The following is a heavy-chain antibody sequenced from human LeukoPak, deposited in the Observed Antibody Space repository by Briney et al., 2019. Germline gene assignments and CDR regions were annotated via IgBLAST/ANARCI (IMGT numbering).Heavy chain of an antibody. D-gene: IGHD4-17*01. Sequence: TPSETLSLTCTVSGGSMSSHYWSWIRQPPGKGLEWIAYIYYSGSTNYNPSLKSRVTISVDTSKNLFSLKLTSVTAADTAVYFCARDTGDWFDPWGQGTLVTVSS. J-gene: IGHJ5*02. CDR2: IYYSGST. V-gene: IGHV4-59*11. CDR3: ARDTGDWFDP. CDR1: GGSMSSHY.